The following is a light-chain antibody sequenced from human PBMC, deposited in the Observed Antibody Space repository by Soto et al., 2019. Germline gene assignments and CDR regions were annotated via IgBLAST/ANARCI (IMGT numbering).Light chain of an antibody. J-gene: IGKJ4*01. Sequence: EIVLTQSPGTLSLSPGKRATLSCRASQSVSSSYLAWYQQKPGQAPRFLIYGASSRATGIPDRFSGSGSGTDFTLTISRQEPEDFAVYYCQQYGSSPLTFGGGTKVEIK. CDR1: QSVSSSY. CDR3: QQYGSSPLT. CDR2: GAS. V-gene: IGKV3-20*01.